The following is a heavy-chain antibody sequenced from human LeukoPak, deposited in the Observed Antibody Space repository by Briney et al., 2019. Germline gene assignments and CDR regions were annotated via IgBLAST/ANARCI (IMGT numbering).Heavy chain of an antibody. Sequence: GGSLRLSCATSGFTFSNNWMHWVRQDPGKGLVWVSRIKGDGSSTSYADSVKGRFTISRDNAKNTLFLQMNSLRAEDTAVYYCVRDGVGAPPFDYWGQGALVIVSS. J-gene: IGHJ4*02. CDR1: GFTFSNNW. V-gene: IGHV3-74*01. CDR3: VRDGVGAPPFDY. D-gene: IGHD1-26*01. CDR2: IKGDGSST.